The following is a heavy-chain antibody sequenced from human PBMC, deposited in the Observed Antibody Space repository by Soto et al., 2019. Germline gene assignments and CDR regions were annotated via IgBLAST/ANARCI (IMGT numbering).Heavy chain of an antibody. D-gene: IGHD6-13*01. Sequence: QVQLQQWGAGLLKPSETLSLTCAVYGGSFSGYYWSWIRQPPGKGLEWIGEINHSGSTNYNPSLKSRVTISVDTSKNQFSLKLSSVTAADTAVYYCARLYPPLRGSSWLDYWGQGTLVTVPS. V-gene: IGHV4-34*01. CDR1: GGSFSGYY. J-gene: IGHJ4*02. CDR2: INHSGST. CDR3: ARLYPPLRGSSWLDY.